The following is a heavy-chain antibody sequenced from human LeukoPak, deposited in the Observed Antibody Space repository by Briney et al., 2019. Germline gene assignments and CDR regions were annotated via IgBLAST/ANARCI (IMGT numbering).Heavy chain of an antibody. CDR2: VYDSGTT. Sequence: TSETLSLTCTVSGGSISRTTYYWGWIRQPPGKGLEWIGSVYDSGTTYYSPSLRSRVTIFVDTSKNQFSLKLSSVIAADTAVYYCAGQSRKFGEFSPSGWFDPWGQGTLVTVSS. CDR3: AGQSRKFGEFSPSGWFDP. CDR1: GGSISRTTYY. V-gene: IGHV4-39*01. J-gene: IGHJ5*02. D-gene: IGHD3-10*01.